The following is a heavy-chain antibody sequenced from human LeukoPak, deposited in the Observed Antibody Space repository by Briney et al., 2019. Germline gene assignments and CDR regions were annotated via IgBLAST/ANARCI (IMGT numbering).Heavy chain of an antibody. CDR2: IYYSGVT. J-gene: IGHJ4*02. CDR1: GGSISSSSYY. CDR3: ARLALPGPIYYFDY. D-gene: IGHD6-19*01. V-gene: IGHV4-39*01. Sequence: PSETLSLTCTVSGGSISSSSYYWGWIRQPPGKGLEWIGSIYYSGVTYYNPSLKSRVTISVDTSKNQFSLKLSSVTASDTAVYYCARLALPGPIYYFDYGGQGTLVTVSS.